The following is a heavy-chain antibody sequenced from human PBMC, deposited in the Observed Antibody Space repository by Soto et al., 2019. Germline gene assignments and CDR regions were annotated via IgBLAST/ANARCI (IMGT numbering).Heavy chain of an antibody. D-gene: IGHD3-9*01. J-gene: IGHJ5*02. CDR3: ARAMYYDTLTGYYTSNWFDP. Sequence: QVQLVQSGAEVKKPGASVKVSCKASGYTFTSYGISWVRQAPGQGLEWMGWISAYNGNTKYAQKLQGRVTMTTDTSTSTAYMELRSLRSDDTAVYYCARAMYYDTLTGYYTSNWFDPWGQGTLVTLSS. V-gene: IGHV1-18*01. CDR1: GYTFTSYG. CDR2: ISAYNGNT.